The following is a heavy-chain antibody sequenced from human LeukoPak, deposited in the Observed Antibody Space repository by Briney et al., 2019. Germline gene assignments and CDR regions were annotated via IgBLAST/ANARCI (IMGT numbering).Heavy chain of an antibody. CDR3: AKDGDCGGGGCFPNNFNY. V-gene: IGHV3-30*18. CDR1: GFMFSAYG. Sequence: GGSLRLSCAASGFMFSAYGMHWVRQAPGKGLEWVAVISSDGSGKNYADSEKGRFTMSRDNSKNTLYLQMNSLRTEDTAVYYCAKDGDCGGGGCFPNNFNYWGQGTLVTVSS. J-gene: IGHJ4*02. CDR2: ISSDGSGK. D-gene: IGHD2-15*01.